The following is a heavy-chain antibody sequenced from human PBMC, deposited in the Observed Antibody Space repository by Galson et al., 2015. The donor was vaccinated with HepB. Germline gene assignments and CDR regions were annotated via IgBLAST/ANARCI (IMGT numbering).Heavy chain of an antibody. CDR2: INPNSGGT. J-gene: IGHJ6*02. Sequence: SVKVSCKASGYTFTGYYMHWVRQAPGQGLEWMGWINPNSGGTNYAQKFQGRVTMTRDTSISTAYMELSRLRSDDTAVYYCARDLRLVRTAMDYGMDVWGQGTTVTVSS. D-gene: IGHD5-18*01. V-gene: IGHV1-2*02. CDR1: GYTFTGYY. CDR3: ARDLRLVRTAMDYGMDV.